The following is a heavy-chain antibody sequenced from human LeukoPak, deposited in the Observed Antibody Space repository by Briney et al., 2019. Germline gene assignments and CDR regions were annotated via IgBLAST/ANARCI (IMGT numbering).Heavy chain of an antibody. Sequence: SETLSLTCTVSGGSISSGSYYWGWIRQPPGKGLAWIGRIYYSGSNYYNPSLKSRVTISVDTSKKQFSLKLSSVTAADTAVYYCARDREYGGYDSSGYYQPWGQGTLVSVSS. CDR3: ARDREYGGYDSSGYYQP. CDR1: GGSISSGSYY. V-gene: IGHV4-39*07. CDR2: IYYSGSN. D-gene: IGHD3-22*01. J-gene: IGHJ5*02.